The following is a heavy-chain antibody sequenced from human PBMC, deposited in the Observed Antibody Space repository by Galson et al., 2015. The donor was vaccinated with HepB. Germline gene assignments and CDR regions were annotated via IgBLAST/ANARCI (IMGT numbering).Heavy chain of an antibody. Sequence: SLTLSCSATGFTIDPHTMHWARQAPGKGLEWVSGISWSSGKIGYADSVKGRFTISRDNAKNSLYLQMNSLGPEDTALYYCAKDMRSRPSQRGAFDYWGQGTLVTVSS. CDR2: ISWSSGKI. CDR3: AKDMRSRPSQRGAFDY. D-gene: IGHD1-26*01. J-gene: IGHJ4*02. CDR1: GFTIDPHT. V-gene: IGHV3-9*01.